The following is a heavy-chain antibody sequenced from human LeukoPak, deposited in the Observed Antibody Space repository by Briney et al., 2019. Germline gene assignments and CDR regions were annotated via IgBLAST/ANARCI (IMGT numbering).Heavy chain of an antibody. CDR2: ISGSGSIT. CDR1: GFTFSSYA. CDR3: AKSYNCGWSPFGD. V-gene: IGHV3-23*01. J-gene: IGHJ4*02. D-gene: IGHD6-19*01. Sequence: GGSLRLSCGASGFTFSSYAMSWVRQGPGKGLQWVSTISGSGSITYYADSVKGRFTISRDNSKNTLYLQMDNLRAEDTAIYYCAKSYNCGWSPFGDWGQGTLVTVSS.